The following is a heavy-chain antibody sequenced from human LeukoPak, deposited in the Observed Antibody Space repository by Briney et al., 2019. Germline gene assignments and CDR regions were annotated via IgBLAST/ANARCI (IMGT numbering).Heavy chain of an antibody. CDR3: ARVREAYTNPFFDY. V-gene: IGHV4-59*12. Sequence: SETLSLTCTVSGGSISSYYWSWIRQPPGKGLEWIGYIYYSGSTNYNPSLKSRVTISVDRSQNQFSLKLSSVTAADTAVFYCARVREAYTNPFFDYWGQGTLVTVSS. CDR1: GGSISSYY. D-gene: IGHD4-11*01. J-gene: IGHJ4*02. CDR2: IYYSGST.